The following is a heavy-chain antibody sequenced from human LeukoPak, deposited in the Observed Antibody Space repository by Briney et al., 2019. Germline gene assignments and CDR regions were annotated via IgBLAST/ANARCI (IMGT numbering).Heavy chain of an antibody. D-gene: IGHD2-2*01. CDR1: GYTFTSYG. Sequence: ASVKVSCKASGYTFTSYGISWVRQAPGQGLEWMGWINPNSGGTNYAQKFQGRVTMTRDTSISTAYMELSRLRSDDTAVYYCASFDQYQLLGFDPWGQGTLVTVSS. V-gene: IGHV1-2*02. CDR3: ASFDQYQLLGFDP. CDR2: INPNSGGT. J-gene: IGHJ5*02.